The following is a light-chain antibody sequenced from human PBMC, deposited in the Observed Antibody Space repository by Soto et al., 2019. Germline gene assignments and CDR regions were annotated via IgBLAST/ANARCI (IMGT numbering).Light chain of an antibody. CDR2: SDN. V-gene: IGLV1-44*01. Sequence: QAVVTQPPSASGTPGQGVTISCSGSNSNIGDNSVNWYQQLPGTAPKLLIYSDNQRPSGVPDLFFGSKSGTSASLAISGLQSEDEAEYYCAAWDDSLNGPMFGGGTKLTVL. CDR1: NSNIGDNS. CDR3: AAWDDSLNGPM. J-gene: IGLJ3*02.